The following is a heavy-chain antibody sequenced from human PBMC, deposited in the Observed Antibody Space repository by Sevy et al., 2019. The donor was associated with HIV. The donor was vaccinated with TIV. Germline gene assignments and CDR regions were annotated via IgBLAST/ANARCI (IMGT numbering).Heavy chain of an antibody. D-gene: IGHD3-22*01. CDR1: GFTFDDYA. J-gene: IGHJ4*02. CDR2: ISWNSGRV. V-gene: IGHV3-9*01. Sequence: GGSLRLSCAASGFTFDDYAMHWVRQTPGRGLEWVSGISWNSGRVGYADSVKGRFTISRGNAKNSLYLQMNSLRVEDTALYFCAKDITMIVVADVHFDYWGQGTLVTVSS. CDR3: AKDITMIVVADVHFDY.